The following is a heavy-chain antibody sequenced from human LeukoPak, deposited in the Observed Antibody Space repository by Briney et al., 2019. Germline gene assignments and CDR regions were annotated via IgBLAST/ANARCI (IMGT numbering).Heavy chain of an antibody. V-gene: IGHV3-23*01. D-gene: IGHD3-3*01. J-gene: IGHJ5*02. CDR1: GFTFSSYA. CDR2: ISGSGGST. Sequence: TGGSLRLSCAASGFTFSSYAMSWVRQAPGKGLEWVSGISGSGGSTYYADSVKGRFTISRGNSKNTLYLQMNSLRAEDTAVYYCAKDREFGVVILLFDPWGQGTLVTVSS. CDR3: AKDREFGVVILLFDP.